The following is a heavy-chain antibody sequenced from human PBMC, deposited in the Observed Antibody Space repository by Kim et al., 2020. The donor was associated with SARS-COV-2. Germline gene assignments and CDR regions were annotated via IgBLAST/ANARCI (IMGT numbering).Heavy chain of an antibody. D-gene: IGHD3-22*01. CDR3: ARRDYYDSSGCFDY. CDR2: INHSGST. Sequence: SETLSLTCAVYGGSFSGYYWSWIRQPPGKGLEWIGEINHSGSTNYNPSLKSRVTISVDTSKNQFSLKLSSVTAADTAVYYCARRDYYDSSGCFDYWGQGT. CDR1: GGSFSGYY. V-gene: IGHV4-34*01. J-gene: IGHJ4*02.